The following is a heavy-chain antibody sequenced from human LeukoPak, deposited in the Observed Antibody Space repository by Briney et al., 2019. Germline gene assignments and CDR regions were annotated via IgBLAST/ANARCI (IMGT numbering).Heavy chain of an antibody. J-gene: IGHJ4*02. CDR1: GDSVSSNSAA. Sequence: SQTLSLTCAISGDSVSSNSAAWNWIRQSPSGGLEWLGRTYYRSKWYNDYAVSVKGRITINPDRSKNQVSLQMNSVTPEDTAVYYCARETTSLFDSWGQGTLVTVSS. V-gene: IGHV6-1*01. D-gene: IGHD2/OR15-2a*01. CDR3: ARETTSLFDS. CDR2: TYYRSKWYN.